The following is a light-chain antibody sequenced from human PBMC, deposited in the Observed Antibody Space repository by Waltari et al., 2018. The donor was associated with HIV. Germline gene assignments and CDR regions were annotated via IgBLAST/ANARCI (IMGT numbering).Light chain of an antibody. V-gene: IGKV3D-20*02. J-gene: IGKJ1*01. CDR2: DVS. CDR1: QSVSSSY. CDR3: QQRRNWPQT. Sequence: EIVLTQSPGTLSLSPGERATLSCRASQSVSSSYLAWYQQKPGQAPRLLIYDVSNRATGIPARFSGSGSGTDFTLTVSSLEPEDFAVYYCQQRRNWPQTFGQGTKVEIK.